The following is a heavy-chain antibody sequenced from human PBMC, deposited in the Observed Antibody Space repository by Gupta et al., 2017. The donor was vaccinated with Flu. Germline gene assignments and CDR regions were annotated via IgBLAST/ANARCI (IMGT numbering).Heavy chain of an antibody. J-gene: IGHJ4*02. V-gene: IGHV1-8*01. CDR3: ARMVGYSAKQVRLDY. Sequence: QVQLVQSGAEVKKPGASVKVSCRASGYIFINYDINWVRQAPGQGLEWMGWMNPSRDNTGYAQKFQSRVTMTWDTSTGTAYMELSSLRSEDTSVYYCARMVGYSAKQVRLDYWGQGTLVTVSS. D-gene: IGHD2-8*02. CDR1: GYIFINYD. CDR2: MNPSRDNT.